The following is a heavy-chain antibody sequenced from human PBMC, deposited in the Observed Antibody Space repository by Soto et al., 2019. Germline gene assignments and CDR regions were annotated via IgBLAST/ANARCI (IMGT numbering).Heavy chain of an antibody. Sequence: PVGSLRLSCAASGFTFRRYTMHWVRQAPGKGLEWVSLFSGNGYTTYYADSVKGRFTISRDNSKSSVYLQMNSVRPEDSGLYYCVKEAISGWPNFDSWGQGTLVTVSS. J-gene: IGHJ4*02. D-gene: IGHD6-19*01. CDR1: GFTFRRYT. CDR3: VKEAISGWPNFDS. CDR2: FSGNGYTT. V-gene: IGHV3-43*01.